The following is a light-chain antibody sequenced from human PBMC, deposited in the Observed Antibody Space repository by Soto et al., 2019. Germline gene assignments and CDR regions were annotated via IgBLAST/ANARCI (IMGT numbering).Light chain of an antibody. Sequence: EIVVTQCPPVLSVSPGERATLSCRASQSVSSNLAWYQQKPGQAPRLLIYGASTRATGIPARFSASGTGTDFTLTISDVQAEDFAVYYCQQCGSSPRTFGGGTKVDIK. CDR1: QSVSSN. CDR3: QQCGSSPRT. J-gene: IGKJ4*01. V-gene: IGKV3-15*01. CDR2: GAS.